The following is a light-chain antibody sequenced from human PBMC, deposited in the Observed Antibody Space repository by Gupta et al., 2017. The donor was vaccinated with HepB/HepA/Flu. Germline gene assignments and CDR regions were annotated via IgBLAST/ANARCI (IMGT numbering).Light chain of an antibody. CDR2: RNT. CDR1: SCNIGSNY. Sequence: QSALPQPSSSSGTPGQRVTISCSGSSCNIGSNYVYSSHQDPGTAPNFLIYRNTQRPSGGPDRFSGSKYGTSAALAISGLLAADEADYYCAGWDDSRSGVLFGGGTKLTVL. V-gene: IGLV1-47*01. CDR3: AGWDDSRSGVL. J-gene: IGLJ3*02.